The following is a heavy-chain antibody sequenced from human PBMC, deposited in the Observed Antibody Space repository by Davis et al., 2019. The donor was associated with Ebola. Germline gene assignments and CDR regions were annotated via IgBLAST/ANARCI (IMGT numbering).Heavy chain of an antibody. Sequence: GESLKISCAASGFTFSLYATHWVRQAPGKGLEWVAVISYEGSDKFYADSVKGRFTISRDNSKNTLYLQMNSLRAEDTALYYCAKDKTTVTQYWYFDLWGRGTLVTVSS. CDR3: AKDKTTVTQYWYFDL. V-gene: IGHV3-30*04. CDR2: ISYEGSDK. CDR1: GFTFSLYA. D-gene: IGHD4-17*01. J-gene: IGHJ2*01.